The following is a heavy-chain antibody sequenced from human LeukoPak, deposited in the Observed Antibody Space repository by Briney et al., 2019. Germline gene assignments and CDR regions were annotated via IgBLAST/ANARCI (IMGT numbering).Heavy chain of an antibody. Sequence: SETLSLTCTVSGGSISTYYWSWIRQPPGKGLEWIGYIYYSGSSNYNPSLKSRVTISVDTSKNQFFLKLNSVTAADTAVYYCARVYGSGYDFRGAFDIWGQGTMVTVSS. CDR2: IYYSGSS. J-gene: IGHJ3*02. D-gene: IGHD5-12*01. CDR3: ARVYGSGYDFRGAFDI. V-gene: IGHV4-59*01. CDR1: GGSISTYY.